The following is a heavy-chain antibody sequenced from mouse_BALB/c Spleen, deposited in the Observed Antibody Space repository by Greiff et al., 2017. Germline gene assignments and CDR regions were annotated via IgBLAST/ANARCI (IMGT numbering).Heavy chain of an antibody. CDR2: IDPANGNT. J-gene: IGHJ4*01. V-gene: IGHV14-3*02. CDR1: GFNIKDTY. Sequence: EVKVVESGAELVKPGASVKLSCTASGFNIKDTYMHWVKQRPEQGLEWIGRIDPANGNTKYDPKFQGKATITADTSSNTAYLQLSSLTSEDTAVYYCARLGFNALDYWGQGTSVTVSS. CDR3: ARLGFNALDY. D-gene: IGHD4-1*01.